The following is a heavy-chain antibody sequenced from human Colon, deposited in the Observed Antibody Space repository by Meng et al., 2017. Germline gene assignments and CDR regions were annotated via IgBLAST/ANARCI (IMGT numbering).Heavy chain of an antibody. CDR1: GFTFSCYA. Sequence: GSVQPCMPLALSCSASGFTFSCYARHWVRKAPEKGREWLELITNNENDPYYADSVKGRATFSRDNSNNTLYLHMSSLRPEYTAVYVCSRSLVVRFFVPVAYWGQGALVTVSS. V-gene: IGHV3-30*15. CDR2: ITNNENDP. D-gene: IGHD2-8*01. CDR3: SRSLVVRFFVPVAY. J-gene: IGHJ4*02.